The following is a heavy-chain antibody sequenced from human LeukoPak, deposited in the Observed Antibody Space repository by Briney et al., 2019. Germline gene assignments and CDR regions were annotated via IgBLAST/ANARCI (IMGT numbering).Heavy chain of an antibody. Sequence: SETLSLTCTVSGGSISSYYWSWIRPPPGKGLEWIGYIYYSGSTNYNPSLKSRVTISVDTSKNQFSLKLSSVTAADTAVYYCARLADAVRGVMDYYYYYYMDVWGKGTTVTVSS. J-gene: IGHJ6*03. D-gene: IGHD3-10*01. V-gene: IGHV4-59*01. CDR1: GGSISSYY. CDR2: IYYSGST. CDR3: ARLADAVRGVMDYYYYYYMDV.